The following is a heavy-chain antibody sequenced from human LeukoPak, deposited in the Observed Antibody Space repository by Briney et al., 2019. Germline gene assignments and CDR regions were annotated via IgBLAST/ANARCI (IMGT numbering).Heavy chain of an antibody. J-gene: IGHJ4*02. D-gene: IGHD2-15*01. Sequence: GESLKISCKGSGYSFTNYWIGWVRQMPGKGLEWMGIIHPRDSDTRYSPSFQGQVTISADKSIRTAYLQWSSLKASDTAMYYCARRYCSGSSCYLFDYWGQGTLVTVSS. CDR2: IHPRDSDT. V-gene: IGHV5-51*01. CDR1: GYSFTNYW. CDR3: ARRYCSGSSCYLFDY.